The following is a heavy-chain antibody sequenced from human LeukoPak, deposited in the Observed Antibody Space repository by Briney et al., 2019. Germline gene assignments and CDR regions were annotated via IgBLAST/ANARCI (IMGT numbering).Heavy chain of an antibody. Sequence: VGSLRLSSAASGLTFSSFDMPWVRQPTGQGLEWVSTIGIASDTYYPGSVEGRFTLSRDNAKNSLYLQMNSLTAGDTAVYYCARGPPRGKYYYMDVWGKGTTVTVSS. CDR1: GLTFSSFD. D-gene: IGHD1-1*01. CDR3: ARGPPRGKYYYMDV. CDR2: IGIASDT. V-gene: IGHV3-13*01. J-gene: IGHJ6*03.